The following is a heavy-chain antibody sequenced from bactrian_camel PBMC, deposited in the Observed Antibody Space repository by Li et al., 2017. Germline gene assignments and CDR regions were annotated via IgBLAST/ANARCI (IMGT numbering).Heavy chain of an antibody. CDR1: GSIDNRC. D-gene: IGHD6*01. V-gene: IGHV3S54*01. J-gene: IGHJ4*01. CDR3: AEGRGSRGEHCYSLNY. CDR2: ISAARTLT. Sequence: VQLVESGGGSVQAGGSLKLTCLASGSIDNRCMGWFRQAPGKEREILARISAARTLTAYADSVKGRFTVSKDNAKNTVYLQMNNLQPEDTATYYCAEGRGSRGEHCYSLNYWGQGTQVTVS.